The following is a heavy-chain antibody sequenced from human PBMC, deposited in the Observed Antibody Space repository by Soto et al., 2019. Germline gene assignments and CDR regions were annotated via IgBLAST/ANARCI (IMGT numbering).Heavy chain of an antibody. CDR3: AKEGGYGDYGIDY. CDR1: GFTFSSYG. V-gene: IGHV3-30*18. D-gene: IGHD4-17*01. CDR2: ISYDGSNK. J-gene: IGHJ4*02. Sequence: QVQLVESGGGVVQPGRSLRLSCAASGFTFSSYGMHWVRQAPGKGLEWVAVISYDGSNKYYADSVKGRFTISRDNSKNTLYLQMNSLRAEDTAVYYCAKEGGYGDYGIDYWGQGTLGTVSS.